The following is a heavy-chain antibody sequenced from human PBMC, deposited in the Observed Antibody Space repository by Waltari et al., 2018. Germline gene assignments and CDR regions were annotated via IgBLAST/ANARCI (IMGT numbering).Heavy chain of an antibody. CDR3: ARDYGYYPQPLGYFDL. CDR2: TIPFFGTA. Sequence: QVQLVQSGAEVKKPGSSVKVSCKASGGTFSSYAISWVRQAPGQGLEWMGGTIPFFGTANYAQKFQGRVTITADESTSTAYMELSSLRSEDTAVYYCARDYGYYPQPLGYFDLWGRGTLVTVSS. J-gene: IGHJ2*01. V-gene: IGHV1-69*01. D-gene: IGHD4-17*01. CDR1: GGTFSSYA.